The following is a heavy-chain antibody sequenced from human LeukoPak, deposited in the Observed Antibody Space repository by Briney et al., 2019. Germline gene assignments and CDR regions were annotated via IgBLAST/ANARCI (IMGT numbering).Heavy chain of an antibody. V-gene: IGHV3-23*01. CDR1: RFTFSSYA. CDR2: ISGSGDST. CDR3: VRSMLGIADC. Sequence: GGSLRLSCAASRFTFSSYAMSWVRQAPGKGLAWVSTISGSGDSTDYADSVKGRFTISRDNAKNILYLQMNSLTAEDTAVYYCVRSMLGIADCWGQGTLVTVSS. J-gene: IGHJ4*02. D-gene: IGHD7-27*01.